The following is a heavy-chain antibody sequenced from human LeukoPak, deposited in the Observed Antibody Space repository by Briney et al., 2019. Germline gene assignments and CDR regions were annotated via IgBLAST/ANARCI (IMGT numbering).Heavy chain of an antibody. Sequence: ASVTVSCKASGYTLTNYHINWVRQATGQGLEWMGWMNPNNGDSGYAQKFQGRVTITRDTSISTSYMELRSLRSEDTAIYYCVRDQRRIEVAGYYSDYWGQGTLVTVSS. D-gene: IGHD6-19*01. J-gene: IGHJ4*02. CDR2: MNPNNGDS. CDR1: GYTLTNYH. V-gene: IGHV1-8*03. CDR3: VRDQRRIEVAGYYSDY.